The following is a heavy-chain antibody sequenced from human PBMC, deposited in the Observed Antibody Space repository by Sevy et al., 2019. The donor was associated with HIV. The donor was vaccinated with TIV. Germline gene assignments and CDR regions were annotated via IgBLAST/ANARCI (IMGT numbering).Heavy chain of an antibody. D-gene: IGHD2-21*02. Sequence: GGSLRLSCAASGFTFSSYGMHWVRQAPGKGLEWVAVIWYDGSNKYYADSVKGRFTISRANSKDTLYLKMNSLRAEDTAVYYCARDSCGGDCQQDYYYGMDVWGQGTTVTVSS. CDR1: GFTFSSYG. CDR2: IWYDGSNK. CDR3: ARDSCGGDCQQDYYYGMDV. V-gene: IGHV3-33*01. J-gene: IGHJ6*02.